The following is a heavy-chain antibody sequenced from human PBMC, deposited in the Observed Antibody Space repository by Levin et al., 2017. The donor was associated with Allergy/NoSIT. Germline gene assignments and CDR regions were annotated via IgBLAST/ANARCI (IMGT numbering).Heavy chain of an antibody. J-gene: IGHJ6*02. Sequence: SETLSLTCSVSGGSVSSGTYYWSWIRRPPGTGLEWIGYINYRGVTKYNPSLKSRVTISADTSKNEFSLKVTSVTAADTAVYYWARNRIIVSGGNDYYYGMDVWGQGTTVTVSS. CDR1: GGSVSSGTYY. D-gene: IGHD5/OR15-5a*01. CDR3: ARNRIIVSGGNDYYYGMDV. V-gene: IGHV4-61*01. CDR2: INYRGVT.